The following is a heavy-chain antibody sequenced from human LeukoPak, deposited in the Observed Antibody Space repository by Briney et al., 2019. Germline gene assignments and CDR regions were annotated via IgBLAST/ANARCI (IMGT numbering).Heavy chain of an antibody. V-gene: IGHV3-30*03. CDR3: ARVYCSSTSCYTSAPSLTGSYREIDY. CDR1: GFTFSSYG. CDR2: ISYDGSNK. Sequence: PGGSLRLSCAASGFTFSSYGMHWVRQAPGKGLEWVAVISYDGSNKYYADSVKGRFTISRDNSKNTLYLQMNSLRAEDTAVYYCARVYCSSTSCYTSAPSLTGSYREIDYWGQGTLVTVSS. J-gene: IGHJ4*02. D-gene: IGHD2-2*02.